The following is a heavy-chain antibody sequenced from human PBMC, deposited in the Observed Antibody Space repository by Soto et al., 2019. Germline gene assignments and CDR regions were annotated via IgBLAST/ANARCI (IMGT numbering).Heavy chain of an antibody. CDR2: IYYSGST. Sequence: LSLTCTVSGDSIRSYYWTWIRQPPGKGLELIGYIYYSGSTRYNPSLKSRVTISVDMSKNQFSLKLSSVIAADTAVYYCARAYGGFDNGLDVWGQGTAVTVSS. CDR1: GDSIRSYY. J-gene: IGHJ6*02. CDR3: ARAYGGFDNGLDV. D-gene: IGHD5-12*01. V-gene: IGHV4-59*01.